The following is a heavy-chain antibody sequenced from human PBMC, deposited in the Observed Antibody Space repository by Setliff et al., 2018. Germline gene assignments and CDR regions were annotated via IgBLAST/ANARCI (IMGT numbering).Heavy chain of an antibody. J-gene: IGHJ6*03. V-gene: IGHV1-69*05. CDR1: GGTFSSYG. Sequence: SVKVSCKASGGTFSSYGVTWVRQAPGQGLGWMGGTIPIFGSTNYAQQFQGRVTIITDESTSTAYMELTSLRTEDTAVYYCAREGVDTRSSTDYRYYMDVWGKGTTVTVSS. CDR3: AREGVDTRSSTDYRYYMDV. D-gene: IGHD5-18*01. CDR2: TIPIFGST.